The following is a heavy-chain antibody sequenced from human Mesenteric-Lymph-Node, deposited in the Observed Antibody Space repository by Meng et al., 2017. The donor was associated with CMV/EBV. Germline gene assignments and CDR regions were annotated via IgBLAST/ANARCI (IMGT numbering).Heavy chain of an antibody. J-gene: IGHJ5*02. CDR3: AGGIAAAGSRWFDP. CDR2: ISPNTGDT. D-gene: IGHD6-13*01. CDR1: GYSFTGYS. V-gene: IGHV1-2*06. Sequence: QVQLVQSGAEVKKPGASVKVSCKASGYSFTGYSIRWVRQAPGQWLEWMGRISPNTGDTIYEENFQGRFTMTRDTSINTAYMELSSLTSDDTAVYYCAGGIAAAGSRWFDPWGQGTLVTVSS.